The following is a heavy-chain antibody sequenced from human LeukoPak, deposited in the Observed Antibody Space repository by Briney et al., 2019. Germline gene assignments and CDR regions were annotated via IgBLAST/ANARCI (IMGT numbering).Heavy chain of an antibody. D-gene: IGHD6-19*01. CDR2: INHSGST. J-gene: IGHJ4*02. CDR1: GGSFSGYY. CDR3: ARHYSSGWQPPDY. Sequence: SETLSLTCAVYGGSFSGYYWSWIRQPPGKGLEWIGEINHSGSTNYNPSLKSRVTISVDTSKNQFSLKLSSVTAADTAVYYCARHYSSGWQPPDYWGQGTLVTVPS. V-gene: IGHV4-34*01.